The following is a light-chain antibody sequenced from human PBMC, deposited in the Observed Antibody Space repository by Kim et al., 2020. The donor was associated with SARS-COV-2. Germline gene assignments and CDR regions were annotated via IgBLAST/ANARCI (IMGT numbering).Light chain of an antibody. CDR3: QQHRHWPT. V-gene: IGKV3-11*01. CDR2: DAS. J-gene: IGKJ1*01. Sequence: SLSPGRRATIACMASENVEDRLAWYQPIPGQAPRLLIYDASKRATGISARFAGTGYGTDFTLTVDSLEPEDCAFYFCQQHRHWPTFGQGTKVDIK. CDR1: ENVEDR.